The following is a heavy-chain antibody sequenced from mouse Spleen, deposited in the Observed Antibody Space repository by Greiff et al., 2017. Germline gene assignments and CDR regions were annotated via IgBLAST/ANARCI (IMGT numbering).Heavy chain of an antibody. CDR1: GYTFTSYG. CDR2: IYPRSGNT. J-gene: IGHJ2*01. D-gene: IGHD2-4*01. Sequence: VKLVESGAELARPGASVKLSCKASGYTFTSYGISWVKQRTGQGLEWIGEIYPRSGNTYYNEKFKDKATLTADKSSSTVYMELSRLTSEDSAVYFCARHEDRGLDYWGQGTTLTVSS. V-gene: IGHV1-81*01. CDR3: ARHEDRGLDY.